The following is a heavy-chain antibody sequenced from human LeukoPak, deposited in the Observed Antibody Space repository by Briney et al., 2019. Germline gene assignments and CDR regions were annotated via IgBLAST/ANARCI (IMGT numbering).Heavy chain of an antibody. V-gene: IGHV3-74*01. CDR2: IKSDGITI. CDR3: LRDLNWSLDQ. J-gene: IGHJ4*02. CDR1: GFTFSNYM. D-gene: IGHD1-20*01. Sequence: GGSLRLSCAASGFTFSNYMMHWVRQAPGKGLVWVSRIKSDGITITYADSVKGRFIISRDNAKNTLYLQMNSLRAEDTAVYYCLRDLNWSLDQWGQGTLVTVSS.